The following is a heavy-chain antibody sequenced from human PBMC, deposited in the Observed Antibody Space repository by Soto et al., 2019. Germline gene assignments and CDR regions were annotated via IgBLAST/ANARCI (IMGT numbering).Heavy chain of an antibody. Sequence: QVQLQESGPGLVKPSQTLSLTCTVSGGVINSGRYSWRWILQHPGKGLECVGSIHYSWINYYNPSHKSRVNTSIDTSKNPFYLKVSSVTAAEKAVFSCARCVARGDDFCSGYEGFDPWGQGTLVTVSS. D-gene: IGHD3-3*01. V-gene: IGHV4-31*03. CDR2: IHYSWIN. CDR3: ARCVARGDDFCSGYEGFDP. CDR1: GGVINSGRYS. J-gene: IGHJ5*02.